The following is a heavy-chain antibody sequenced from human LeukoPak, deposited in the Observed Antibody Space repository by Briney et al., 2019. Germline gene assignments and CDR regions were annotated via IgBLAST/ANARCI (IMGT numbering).Heavy chain of an antibody. CDR2: ISSSSSTI. CDR3: ARDRGIAVAADLEYYYYGMDV. CDR1: GFTFSSYS. V-gene: IGHV3-48*01. Sequence: GGSLRLSCAASGFTFSSYSMNWVRQAPGKGLEWVSYISSSSSTIYYADSVKGRFTISRDNAKNSLYLQMNSLRSDDTAVYYCARDRGIAVAADLEYYYYGMDVWGQGTTVTVSS. D-gene: IGHD6-19*01. J-gene: IGHJ6*02.